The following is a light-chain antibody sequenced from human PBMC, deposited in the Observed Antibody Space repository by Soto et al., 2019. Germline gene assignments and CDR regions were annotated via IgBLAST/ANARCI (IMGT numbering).Light chain of an antibody. J-gene: IGKJ1*01. V-gene: IGKV3-15*01. CDR3: QQYNNWPPGRT. CDR1: QSVSRN. Sequence: EIVMTQSPATLSVSPGERATLSCRASQSVSRNLAWYQQKPGQAPRLLIYGASTRATGIPARFSGSGSGTEFTLTISSLQSEDFAVYCCQQYNNWPPGRTFGQGTKVEIK. CDR2: GAS.